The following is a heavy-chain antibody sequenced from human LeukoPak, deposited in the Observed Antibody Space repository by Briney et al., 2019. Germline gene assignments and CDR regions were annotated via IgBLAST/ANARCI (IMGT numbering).Heavy chain of an antibody. Sequence: ASVKVSCTASGYTFTGYYMHWMRQAPGQGLEWMGWINPSTGGTNYAQKFQGRVTMTRDTSITTAYMELTSLRSDDTAVYYCARDPAIYYESDYYFDNWGQGTLVTVSS. J-gene: IGHJ4*02. CDR1: GYTFTGYY. CDR2: INPSTGGT. CDR3: ARDPAIYYESDYYFDN. V-gene: IGHV1-2*02. D-gene: IGHD3-22*01.